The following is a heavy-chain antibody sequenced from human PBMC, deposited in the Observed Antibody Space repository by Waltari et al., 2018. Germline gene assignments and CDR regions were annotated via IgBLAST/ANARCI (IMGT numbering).Heavy chain of an antibody. CDR3: ARHLRFLEWLVFDP. V-gene: IGHV4-39*07. CDR2: IYYGGST. D-gene: IGHD3-3*01. Sequence: QLQLQESDPGLVKPSATLSLTCTVSGGPISRSRYYWGWFRQPPGKGLEWIWSIYYGGSTYYNPALKSRVTISVDTSKNQFSLKLSSVTAADTAVYYCARHLRFLEWLVFDPWGQGTLVTVSS. J-gene: IGHJ5*02. CDR1: GGPISRSRYY.